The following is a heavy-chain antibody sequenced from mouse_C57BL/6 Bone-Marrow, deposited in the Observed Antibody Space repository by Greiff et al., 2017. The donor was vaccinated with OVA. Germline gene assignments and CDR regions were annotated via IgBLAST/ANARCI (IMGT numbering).Heavy chain of an antibody. V-gene: IGHV5-6*01. Sequence: EVQRVESGGDLVKPGGSLKLSCAASGFTFSSYGMSWVRQTPDKRLEWVATISSGGSYTYYPDSVKGRFTISRDNAKNTLYLQMSSLKSEDTAMYYCARHPDGYSWYFDVWGTGTTVTVSS. J-gene: IGHJ1*03. D-gene: IGHD2-3*01. CDR3: ARHPDGYSWYFDV. CDR2: ISSGGSYT. CDR1: GFTFSSYG.